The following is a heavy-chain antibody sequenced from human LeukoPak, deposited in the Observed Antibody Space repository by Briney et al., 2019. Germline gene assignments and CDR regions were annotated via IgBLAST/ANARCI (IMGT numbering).Heavy chain of an antibody. V-gene: IGHV3-74*01. J-gene: IGHJ4*02. D-gene: IGHD3-22*01. Sequence: LGGSLRLSCEASGFTFSHYWMHWVRQAPGKGLVWVSRTNTDGSSTSYVDSVKGRFTISRDNANNTMYLQMNSLRAEDTAMYYCVPTDSSGLDWGQGTLVTVPS. CDR2: TNTDGSST. CDR3: VPTDSSGLD. CDR1: GFTFSHYW.